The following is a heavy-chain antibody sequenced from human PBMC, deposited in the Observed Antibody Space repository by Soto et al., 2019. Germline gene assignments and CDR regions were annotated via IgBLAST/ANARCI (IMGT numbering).Heavy chain of an antibody. V-gene: IGHV3-23*01. D-gene: IGHD4-17*01. CDR2: ISGSGDNT. CDR3: AKSGRDKTTVTHFDS. J-gene: IGHJ4*02. CDR1: GFTFSGYA. Sequence: GGSLRLSCAVSGFTFSGYAMTWVRQAPGKGLEWVSAISGSGDNTYYADSVKGRFTISRDNSKNTLYLQMNSLRAEDTAVYYCAKSGRDKTTVTHFDSWGRGTLVTVSS.